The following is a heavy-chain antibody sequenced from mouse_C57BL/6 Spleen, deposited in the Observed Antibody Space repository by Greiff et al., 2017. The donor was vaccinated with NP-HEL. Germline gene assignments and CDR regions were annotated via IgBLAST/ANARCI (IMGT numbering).Heavy chain of an antibody. CDR2: IYPGDGDT. CDR1: GYAFSSYG. V-gene: IGHV1-82*01. D-gene: IGHD3-2*01. CDR3: AREQTAWFAY. Sequence: QVQLQQSGPELVKPGASVKISCKAYGYAFSSYGRNGVKQRPGKGLEWIGRIYPGDGDTNYNGKFKGKATLTADKSSSTAYMQLSSLTSEDCAVYFCAREQTAWFAYWGKGALVTVS. J-gene: IGHJ3*01.